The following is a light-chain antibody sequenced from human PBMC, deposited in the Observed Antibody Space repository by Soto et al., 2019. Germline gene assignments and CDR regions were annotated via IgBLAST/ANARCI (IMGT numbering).Light chain of an antibody. CDR3: GAWDDSLSAV. CDR2: DNS. V-gene: IGLV1-51*01. CDR1: KSNIGNNY. Sequence: QSVLTRPPSVSAAPGQKVTISCSGSKSNIGNNYVSWYQQLPGTAPKLLIYDNSKRPTGIPDRFSGSKSGTSATLGITGLQTGDEADYYCGAWDDSLSAVFGGGTKVTVL. J-gene: IGLJ2*01.